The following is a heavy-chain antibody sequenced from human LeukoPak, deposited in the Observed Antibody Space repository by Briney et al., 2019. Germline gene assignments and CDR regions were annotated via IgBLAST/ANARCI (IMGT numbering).Heavy chain of an antibody. CDR2: IYTSGST. CDR3: ARARGYCSSTSCRYWYFDL. CDR1: GGSISSYY. V-gene: IGHV4-4*07. D-gene: IGHD2-2*01. Sequence: SETLSLTCTVSGGSISSYYWSWIRQPAGKGLEWIGRIYTSGSTNYNPSLKSRVTMSVDTSKNQFSLKLSSVTAAGTAVYYCARARGYCSSTSCRYWYFDLWGRGTLVTVSS. J-gene: IGHJ2*01.